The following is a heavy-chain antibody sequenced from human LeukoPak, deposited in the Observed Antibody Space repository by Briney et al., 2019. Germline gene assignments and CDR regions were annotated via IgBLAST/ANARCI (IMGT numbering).Heavy chain of an antibody. CDR1: GYSFTSYW. V-gene: IGHV5-51*01. J-gene: IGHJ3*02. Sequence: GESLKISWKGSGYSFTSYWIGWVRQMPGKGLEWMGIIYSGGSDTRYGPFFQGQVTISADKSISTAYLQWSSLKASDTAMYYCARHEYYYGSGSYKIDAFHIWGQGTMVTVSS. CDR3: ARHEYYYGSGSYKIDAFHI. D-gene: IGHD3-10*01. CDR2: IYSGGSDT.